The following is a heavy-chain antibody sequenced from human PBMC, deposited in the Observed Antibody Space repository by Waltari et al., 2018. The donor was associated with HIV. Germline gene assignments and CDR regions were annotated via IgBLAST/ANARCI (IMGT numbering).Heavy chain of an antibody. V-gene: IGHV3-48*04. CDR2: ISTSSRPI. J-gene: IGHJ4*02. CDR3: ARESYYYDSSGYPLAY. CDR1: GFTFNTFG. Sequence: PGGSLRLSCAASGFTFNTFGFNWVRQAPGKGLEWVSYISTSSRPIYYADSVKGRFTISRDDAKNSLYLEMNSLRADDTAVYYCARESYYYDSSGYPLAYWGQGILVTVSS. D-gene: IGHD3-22*01.